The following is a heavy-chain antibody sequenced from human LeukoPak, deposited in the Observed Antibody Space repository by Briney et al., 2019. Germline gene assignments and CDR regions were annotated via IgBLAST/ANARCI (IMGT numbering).Heavy chain of an antibody. CDR3: ARDFMGSGSYYRDY. D-gene: IGHD3-10*01. CDR1: GGSISSSSYY. CDR2: IYYSGST. Sequence: PSETLSLTCTVSGGSISSSSYYWGWIRQPPEKGLEWIGSIYYSGSTYYNPSLKSRVTISVDTSKNQFSLKLSSVTAADTAVYYCARDFMGSGSYYRDYWGQGTLVTVSS. V-gene: IGHV4-39*07. J-gene: IGHJ4*02.